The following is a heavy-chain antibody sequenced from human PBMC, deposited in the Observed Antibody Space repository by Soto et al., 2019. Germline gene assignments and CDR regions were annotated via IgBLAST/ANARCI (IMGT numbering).Heavy chain of an antibody. V-gene: IGHV4-34*01. D-gene: IGHD3-16*01. CDR2: INHSGST. Sequence: SETLSLTCAVYGGSFSGYYWSWIRQPPGKGLEWIGEINHSGSTNYNPSLKSRVTISVDTSKNQFSLKLSSVTAADTAVYYCAGGRVRKGGTIDYWGKGTLVPVSS. CDR3: AGGRVRKGGTIDY. CDR1: GGSFSGYY. J-gene: IGHJ4*02.